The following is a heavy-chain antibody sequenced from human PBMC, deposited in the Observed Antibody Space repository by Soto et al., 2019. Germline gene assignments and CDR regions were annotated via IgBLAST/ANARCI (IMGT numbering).Heavy chain of an antibody. V-gene: IGHV4-34*01. J-gene: IGHJ5*02. CDR3: AGGQEGDVARP. Sequence: QVQLQQWGAGLLKPSETLSLNCAVTGGSLSGYYWSWIRQPPGKGLEWIGEVKDGGHTNYSPPLRGRVTRSPYPSTNRFSRRMNCVTAAHTGLCYCAGGQEGDVARPWDHGSLVTVSS. CDR2: VKDGGHT. CDR1: GGSLSGYY.